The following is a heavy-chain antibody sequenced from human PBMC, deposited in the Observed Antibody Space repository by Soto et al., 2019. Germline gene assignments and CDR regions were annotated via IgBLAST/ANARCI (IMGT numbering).Heavy chain of an antibody. Sequence: GGSLRLSCAASGFTFSSYGMHWVRQAPGKGLEWVAVIWYDGSNKYYADSVKGRFTISRDNSKNTLYLQMNSLRAEDTAVYYCARDPEPYSSSWYAVDYWGQGTLVTVSS. J-gene: IGHJ4*02. CDR1: GFTFSSYG. CDR2: IWYDGSNK. V-gene: IGHV3-33*01. CDR3: ARDPEPYSSSWYAVDY. D-gene: IGHD6-13*01.